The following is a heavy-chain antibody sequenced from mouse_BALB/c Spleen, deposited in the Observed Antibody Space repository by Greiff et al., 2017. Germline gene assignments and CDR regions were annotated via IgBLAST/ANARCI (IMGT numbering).Heavy chain of an antibody. D-gene: IGHD1-1*01. V-gene: IGHV5-12-2*01. J-gene: IGHJ2*01. CDR3: ARHALGYGSSQGYYFDY. CDR1: GFTFSSYT. Sequence: EVQGVESGGGLVQPGGSLKLSCAASGFTFSSYTMSWVRQTPEKRLEWVAYISNGGGSTYYPDTVKGRFTISRDNAKNTLYLQMSRLKSEDTAMYYCARHALGYGSSQGYYFDYWGQGTTLTVSS. CDR2: ISNGGGST.